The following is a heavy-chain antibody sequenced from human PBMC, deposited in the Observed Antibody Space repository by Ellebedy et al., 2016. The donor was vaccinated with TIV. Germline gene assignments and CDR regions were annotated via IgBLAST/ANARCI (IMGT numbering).Heavy chain of an antibody. J-gene: IGHJ4*02. V-gene: IGHV3-53*01. Sequence: GESLKISCAASEFTVSGDYMSWVRQATGKGLEWVSIMDAGGNTHYPDPVKGRFTVSRDNSKNTLYLQMNSLRAQDTAVYYCAGGTYWGQGTLVTVSS. CDR3: AGGTY. CDR1: EFTVSGDY. CDR2: MDAGGNT.